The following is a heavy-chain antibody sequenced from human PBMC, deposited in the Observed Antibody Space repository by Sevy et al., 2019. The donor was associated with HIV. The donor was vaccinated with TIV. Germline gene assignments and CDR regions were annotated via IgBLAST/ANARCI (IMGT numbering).Heavy chain of an antibody. V-gene: IGHV3-23*01. CDR2: VSASGIST. D-gene: IGHD6-13*01. CDR3: AKVRGTIIPATGNFDY. J-gene: IGHJ4*02. CDR1: GFSFSSYV. Sequence: GGSLRLSCAASGFSFSSYVMSWVRQAPGKGLQWVSAVSASGISTYYADSVKGRFTISGDNSKTTLYLQMDSLRAEDTAIYYCAKVRGTIIPATGNFDYWGQGTLFTFSS.